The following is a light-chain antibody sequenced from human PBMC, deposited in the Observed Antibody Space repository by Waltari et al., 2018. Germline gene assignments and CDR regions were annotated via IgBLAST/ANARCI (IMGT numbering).Light chain of an antibody. Sequence: HSALTQPASVSGSPGQSIHISCTGTSCYIDHYKSVSWYQQHPGKAPKLIIYDVNVRPSRVSNRFSGSKSGNTASLTISGLQADDEADYYCSSYVSSNFGSGTKVTVL. V-gene: IGLV2-14*03. J-gene: IGLJ1*01. CDR3: SSYVSSN. CDR2: DVN. CDR1: SCYIDHYKS.